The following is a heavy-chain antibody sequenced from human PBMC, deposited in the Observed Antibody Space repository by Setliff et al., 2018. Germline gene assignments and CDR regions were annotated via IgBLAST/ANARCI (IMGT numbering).Heavy chain of an antibody. D-gene: IGHD6-19*01. CDR1: GGSFSSYY. J-gene: IGHJ6*04. Sequence: SETLSLTCAVYGGSFSSYYWNWIRQPPGKGLEWIGEIHHSGSTKYNPSLKSRVTISVDTSKNQFSLRLSCVTAADTAVYYCARLRKAVDGINFPRYMDVWGKGTTVTV. CDR3: ARLRKAVDGINFPRYMDV. CDR2: IHHSGST. V-gene: IGHV4-34*01.